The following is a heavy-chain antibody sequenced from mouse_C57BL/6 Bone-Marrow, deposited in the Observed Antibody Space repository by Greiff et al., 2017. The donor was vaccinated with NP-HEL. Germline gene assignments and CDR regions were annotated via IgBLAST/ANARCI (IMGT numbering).Heavy chain of an antibody. J-gene: IGHJ4*01. V-gene: IGHV1-26*01. D-gene: IGHD2-12*01. Sequence: VQLQQSGPELVKPGASVKISCKASGYTFTDYYMNWVKQSHGKSLEWIGDINPNNGGTSYNQKFKGKATLTVDKSSSTAYMELRSLTSEDSAVYYCARGGRRGRAMDYWGQGTSVTVSS. CDR3: ARGGRRGRAMDY. CDR1: GYTFTDYY. CDR2: INPNNGGT.